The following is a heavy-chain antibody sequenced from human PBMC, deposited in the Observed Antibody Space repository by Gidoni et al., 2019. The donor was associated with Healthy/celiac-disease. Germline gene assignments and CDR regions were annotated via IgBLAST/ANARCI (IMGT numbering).Heavy chain of an antibody. CDR1: GGSISSSSYY. CDR3: ARRPGRFGEPLIPADYYYMDV. V-gene: IGHV4-39*01. J-gene: IGHJ6*03. D-gene: IGHD3-10*01. Sequence: QLQLQESGPGLVKPSETLSLTCTVSGGSISSSSYYWGWIRQPPGKGLEWIGSIYYSGSTYYNPSLKSRVTISVDTSKNQFSLKLSSVTAADTAVYYCARRPGRFGEPLIPADYYYMDVWGKGTTVTVSS. CDR2: IYYSGST.